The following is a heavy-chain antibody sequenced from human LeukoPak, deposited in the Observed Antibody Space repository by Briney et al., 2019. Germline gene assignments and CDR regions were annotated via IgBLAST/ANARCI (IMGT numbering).Heavy chain of an antibody. CDR1: GFTFSSYA. CDR3: AKETYYYGSGSYDY. CDR2: ISGGGGST. Sequence: PGASLRLSCAASGFTFSSYAMSWVRQAPGKGLEWVSAISGGGGSTYYADSVKGRFTISRDNSKNTLYLQMNSLRAEDTAVYYCAKETYYYGSGSYDYWGQGTLVTVSS. V-gene: IGHV3-23*01. D-gene: IGHD3-10*01. J-gene: IGHJ4*02.